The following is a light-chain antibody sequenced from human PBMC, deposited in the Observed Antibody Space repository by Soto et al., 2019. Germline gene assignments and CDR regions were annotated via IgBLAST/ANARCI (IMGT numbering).Light chain of an antibody. CDR1: TSNIGSNY. V-gene: IGLV1-47*01. CDR3: ATWDDSLNGFYV. J-gene: IGLJ1*01. CDR2: RNN. Sequence: QSVLTQPPSASGTPGQGVTISCSGSTSNIGSNYVYWYQQLPGTAPKLLIYRNNQRPSGVPDRFTGSKSGTSDSLAISGLRSDDKADYFCATWDDSLNGFYVFGTGTKVTVL.